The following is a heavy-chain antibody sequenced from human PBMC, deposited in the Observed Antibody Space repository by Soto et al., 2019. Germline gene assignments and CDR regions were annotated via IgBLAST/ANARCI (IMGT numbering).Heavy chain of an antibody. CDR1: GYTFTSYG. CDR2: IIPIFGTA. D-gene: IGHD3-16*01. Sequence: SVKVSCKASGYTFTSYGISWVRQAPGQGLEWMGGIIPIFGTANYAQKFQGRVTITADESTSTAYMELSSLRSGDTAVYYCASVTSVCESDLDVWGQGTTATV. V-gene: IGHV1-69*13. CDR3: ASVTSVCESDLDV. J-gene: IGHJ6*02.